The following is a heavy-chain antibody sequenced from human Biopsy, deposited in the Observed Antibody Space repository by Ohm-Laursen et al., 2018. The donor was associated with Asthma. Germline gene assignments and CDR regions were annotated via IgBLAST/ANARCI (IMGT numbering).Heavy chain of an antibody. CDR1: GGTFSNFA. D-gene: IGHD4-17*01. V-gene: IGHV1-69*06. CDR3: ASDFPKDYVRYNFQF. CDR2: IMTVFGTT. Sequence: SSVKVSCKAPGGTFSNFAISWVRQAPGQGLEWLGGIMTVFGTTNYAQKFQGRVTITADTSTDTAYMELSSLSSDDTAVYYCASDFPKDYVRYNFQFWGQGTLVTVSS. J-gene: IGHJ4*02.